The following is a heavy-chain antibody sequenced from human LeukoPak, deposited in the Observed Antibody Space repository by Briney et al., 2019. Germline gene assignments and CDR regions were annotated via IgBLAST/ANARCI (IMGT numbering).Heavy chain of an antibody. CDR1: GDSVSSNSAA. Sequence: SQTLSLTCAISGDSVSSNSAAWNWIRQSPSGGLEWLGRTYYRSKWYNDYAVSVKSRITINPDTSKNQFSLQLNSVTPEDTAVYYCATDMGQWEPNYYGMDVWGQGTTVTVSS. D-gene: IGHD1-26*01. J-gene: IGHJ6*02. CDR2: TYYRSKWYN. CDR3: ATDMGQWEPNYYGMDV. V-gene: IGHV6-1*01.